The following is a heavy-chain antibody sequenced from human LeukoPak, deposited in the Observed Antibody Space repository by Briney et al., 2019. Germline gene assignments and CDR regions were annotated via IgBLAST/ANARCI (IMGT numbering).Heavy chain of an antibody. D-gene: IGHD6-25*01. J-gene: IGHJ1*01. CDR2: ISYDGSNK. V-gene: IGHV3-30-3*01. CDR3: ARGRSRQRPSLSGYFQH. CDR1: GFTFSSYA. Sequence: GGSLRLSCAASGFTFSSYAMHWVRQAPGKGLEWVAVISYDGSNKYYADSVKGRFTISRDNSKNTLYLQMNSLRAEDTAVYYCARGRSRQRPSLSGYFQHWGQGTLVTVSS.